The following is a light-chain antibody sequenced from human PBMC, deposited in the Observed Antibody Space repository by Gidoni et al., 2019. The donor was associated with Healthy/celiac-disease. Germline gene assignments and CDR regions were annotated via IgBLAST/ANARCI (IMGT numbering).Light chain of an antibody. V-gene: IGKV3-20*01. CDR1: QSVSSSY. Sequence: EIVLTQSPGTLSLSPGERATLSCRASQSVSSSYLAWYPQTPGQAPRLLIYCASSRATGIPDRFSGSGAGTDFTRTISRLEPEDFAVYYCQQYGSSSSWTFGQGTKVEIK. CDR2: CAS. CDR3: QQYGSSSSWT. J-gene: IGKJ1*01.